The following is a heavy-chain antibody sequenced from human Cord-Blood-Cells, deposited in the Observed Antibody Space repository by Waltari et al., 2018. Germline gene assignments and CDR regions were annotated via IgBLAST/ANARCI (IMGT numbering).Heavy chain of an antibody. D-gene: IGHD3-9*01. V-gene: IGHV4-39*07. J-gene: IGHJ4*02. CDR2: IYYSGST. Sequence: QLQLKDSGPGLVKPSENLSLTCTVPGGSISSSSYYWGWHRQPPGKGLTWIGSIYYSGSTYYNPSLKSRVTISVDTSKNQFSLKLSAVTAADTAVYYCARHMGYDILTGYYDYWGQGTLVTVSS. CDR1: GGSISSSSYY. CDR3: ARHMGYDILTGYYDY.